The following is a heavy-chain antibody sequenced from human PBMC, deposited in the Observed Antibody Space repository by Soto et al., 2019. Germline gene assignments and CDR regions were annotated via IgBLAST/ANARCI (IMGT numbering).Heavy chain of an antibody. V-gene: IGHV4-59*01. J-gene: IGHJ4*02. CDR3: ARRWGPTFGF. CDR1: GGSISSYY. D-gene: IGHD1-26*01. CDR2: INYSGST. Sequence: QVQLQESGPGLVKPSETLSLTCTVSGGSISSYYWSWIRQPPGKGLEWIGYINYSGSTNHNPSPTGXAXTXXDTSKTQFSLKLSSVTAADTAVSYCARRWGPTFGFWGQGTLVTVSS.